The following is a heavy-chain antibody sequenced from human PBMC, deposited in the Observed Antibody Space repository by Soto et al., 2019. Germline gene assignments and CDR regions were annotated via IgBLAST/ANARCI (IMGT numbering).Heavy chain of an antibody. CDR2: INPNSGGT. CDR3: ARTHCISTSCYSPYYYYGMDV. J-gene: IGHJ6*02. D-gene: IGHD2-2*01. V-gene: IGHV1-2*04. Sequence: ASVKVSCKASGYTFTGYYMHWVRQAPGQGLEWMGWINPNSGGTNYAQKFQGWVTMTRDTSISTAYMELSRLRSDDTAVYYLARTHCISTSCYSPYYYYGMDVWGQGTTVTV. CDR1: GYTFTGYY.